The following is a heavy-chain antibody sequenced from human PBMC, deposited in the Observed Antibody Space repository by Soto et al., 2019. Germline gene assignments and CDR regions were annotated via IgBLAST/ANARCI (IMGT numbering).Heavy chain of an antibody. J-gene: IGHJ5*02. CDR2: ISAYNGNT. V-gene: IGHV1-18*01. CDR1: GYTFTSYG. Sequence: ASVKVSCKASGYTFTSYGISWVRQAPGQGLEWMGWISAYNGNTKYAQKLQGRVTMTTDTSTSSAYMELRSLRSNDAAVYYCARDRAAYDSSGYYYWFDPWGQGTLVTVSS. CDR3: ARDRAAYDSSGYYYWFDP. D-gene: IGHD3-22*01.